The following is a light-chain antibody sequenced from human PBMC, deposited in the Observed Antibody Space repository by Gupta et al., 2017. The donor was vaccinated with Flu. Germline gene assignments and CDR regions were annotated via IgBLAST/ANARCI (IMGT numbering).Light chain of an antibody. CDR1: QSSSRS. Sequence: PSTLSASVGDRVTITCRASQSSSRSLAWYQQKPGKAPKLLIYKASSLESGVPLRFSGSGSGTEFTLTISNLQPDDFATYYCKQYKVYLRTCGQGTKVESK. CDR3: KQYKVYLRT. CDR2: KAS. J-gene: IGKJ1*01. V-gene: IGKV1-5*03.